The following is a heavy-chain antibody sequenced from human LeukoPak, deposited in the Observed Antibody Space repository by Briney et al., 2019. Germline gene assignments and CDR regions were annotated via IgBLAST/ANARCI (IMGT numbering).Heavy chain of an antibody. D-gene: IGHD5-12*01. CDR3: ARGDIAKPFDY. CDR1: GGSISSSSYY. V-gene: IGHV4-39*07. J-gene: IGHJ4*02. CDR2: IYYSGST. Sequence: SETLSLTCTVSGGSISSSSYYWGWIRQPPGKGLEWIGSIYYSGSTYYNPSLKSRVTISVDTSKNQFSLKLSSVAAADTAVYYCARGDIAKPFDYWGQGTLVTVSS.